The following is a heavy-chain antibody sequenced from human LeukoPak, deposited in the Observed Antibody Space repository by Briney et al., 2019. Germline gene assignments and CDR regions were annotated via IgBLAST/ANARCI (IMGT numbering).Heavy chain of an antibody. CDR1: GYTFTSYG. CDR3: ARMGRGLDF. Sequence: GASVKVSCKASGYTFTSYGISWVRQAPGQGLEWMGWITTSKSNTNYAQNVQDRVIMTTDPSTSTAYMELRSLRSEDTAVYYCARMGRGLDFWGQGTLVTVSS. D-gene: IGHD3-3*01. CDR2: ITTSKSNT. V-gene: IGHV1-18*01. J-gene: IGHJ4*02.